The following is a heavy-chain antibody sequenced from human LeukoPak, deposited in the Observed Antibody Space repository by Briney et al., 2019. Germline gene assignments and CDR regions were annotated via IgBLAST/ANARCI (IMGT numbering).Heavy chain of an antibody. CDR2: IKQDGSEK. CDR1: GFNSSTYW. CDR3: ARDMYYDYVWGSFGQGGHPDY. J-gene: IGHJ4*02. D-gene: IGHD3-16*01. V-gene: IGHV3-7*01. Sequence: PGGSLTLSCAVSGFNSSTYWMTWVRQAPGRGLEWVANIKQDGSEKYSVDSVKGRFTISRDNAKNTLYLQMNSLRAEDTAVYYCARDMYYDYVWGSFGQGGHPDYWGQGTLVTVSS.